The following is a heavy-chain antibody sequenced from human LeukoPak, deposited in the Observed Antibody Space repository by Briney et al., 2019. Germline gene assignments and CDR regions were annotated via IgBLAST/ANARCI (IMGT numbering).Heavy chain of an antibody. CDR1: GFTFSSYS. CDR2: ISSSSSYI. V-gene: IGHV3-21*01. Sequence: GGSLRLSCAASGFTFSSYSMNWVRPAPGKGLEWVSSISSSSSYIYYADSVKGRCTISRDNAKNSLDLQMNSMRRDDTAVDYCAGDFWSGSNWFDPWGQGTLVTVSS. D-gene: IGHD3-3*01. J-gene: IGHJ5*02. CDR3: AGDFWSGSNWFDP.